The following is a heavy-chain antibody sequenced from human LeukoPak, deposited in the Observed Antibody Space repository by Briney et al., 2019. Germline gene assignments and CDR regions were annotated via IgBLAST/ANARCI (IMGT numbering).Heavy chain of an antibody. Sequence: ASVKVSRKASGYIFTNYGISWVRQAPGQGLEWMGWISTNKGNTNYAQKLQGRVTLTTDTSSSTAYMELRSLRSDDTAVYYCARASSRYSSSSLLDFWGQGTLVTVSS. CDR1: GYIFTNYG. J-gene: IGHJ4*02. D-gene: IGHD6-6*01. CDR3: ARASSRYSSSSLLDF. CDR2: ISTNKGNT. V-gene: IGHV1-18*01.